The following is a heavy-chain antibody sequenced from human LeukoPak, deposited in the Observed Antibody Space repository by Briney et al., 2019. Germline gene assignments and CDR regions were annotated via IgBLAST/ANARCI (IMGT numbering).Heavy chain of an antibody. D-gene: IGHD3-10*01. CDR1: GGSFSGYY. CDR3: VRERDYYGSGSYYPWFDP. J-gene: IGHJ5*02. Sequence: SETLSLTCAVYGGSFSGYYWSWIRQPPGKGLEWIGEINHSGSTNYNPSLKSRVTISVDTSKNQFSLKLSSVTAADTAVYYCVRERDYYGSGSYYPWFDPWGQGTPVTVSS. V-gene: IGHV4-34*01. CDR2: INHSGST.